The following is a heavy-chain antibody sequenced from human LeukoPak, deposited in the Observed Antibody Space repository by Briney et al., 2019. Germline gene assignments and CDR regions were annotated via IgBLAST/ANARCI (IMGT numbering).Heavy chain of an antibody. J-gene: IGHJ6*03. CDR3: ARGAYNLPYYYYYYMDV. V-gene: IGHV4-34*01. D-gene: IGHD1-1*01. CDR2: INHSGST. Sequence: SETLSLTYAVYGGSFSGYYWSWIRQPPGKGLEWIGEINHSGSTNYNPSLKSRVTISVDTSKNQFSLKLSSVTAADTAVYYCARGAYNLPYYYYYYMDVWGKGTTVTVSS. CDR1: GGSFSGYY.